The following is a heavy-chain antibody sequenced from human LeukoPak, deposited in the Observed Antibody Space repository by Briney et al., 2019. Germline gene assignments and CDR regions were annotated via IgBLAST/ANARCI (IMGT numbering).Heavy chain of an antibody. CDR3: ARGVRIAVAGYIDY. V-gene: IGHV3-30*04. CDR2: ISYDGSNK. CDR1: GFTFSSYA. Sequence: GGSLRLSCAASGFTFSSYAMHWVRQAPGEGLEWVAAISYDGSNKKYADSVKGRFTISRDNSKNMLYLQMNSLRAEDRTVYYCARGVRIAVAGYIDYWGQGTLVTVSS. D-gene: IGHD6-19*01. J-gene: IGHJ4*02.